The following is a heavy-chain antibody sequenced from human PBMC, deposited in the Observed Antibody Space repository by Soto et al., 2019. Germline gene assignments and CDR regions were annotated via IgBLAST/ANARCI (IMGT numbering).Heavy chain of an antibody. V-gene: IGHV4-59*01. CDR3: ARANDILTGYSQTLDY. CDR1: GGSISSYY. D-gene: IGHD3-9*01. Sequence: SETLSLTCTVSGGSISSYYWSWIRQPPGKGLEWIGYIYYSGSTNYNPSLKSRVTISVDTSKNQFSLKLSSVTAADTAVYYCARANDILTGYSQTLDYWGQGTLVTVSS. CDR2: IYYSGST. J-gene: IGHJ4*02.